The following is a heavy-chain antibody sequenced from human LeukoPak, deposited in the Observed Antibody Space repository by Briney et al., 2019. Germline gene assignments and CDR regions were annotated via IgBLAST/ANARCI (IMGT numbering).Heavy chain of an antibody. CDR2: ISSSSSYI. J-gene: IGHJ3*02. CDR1: GFTFSSYS. D-gene: IGHD3-22*01. CDR3: ARDQGDFTYYYDSSGYNDAFDI. Sequence: GGSLRLSCAASGFTFSSYSMNWVRQAPGKGLEWVSSISSSSSYIYYADSVKGRFTISRDNSKNTLYLQMNSLRAEDTAVYYCARDQGDFTYYYDSSGYNDAFDIWGQGTMVTVSS. V-gene: IGHV3-21*01.